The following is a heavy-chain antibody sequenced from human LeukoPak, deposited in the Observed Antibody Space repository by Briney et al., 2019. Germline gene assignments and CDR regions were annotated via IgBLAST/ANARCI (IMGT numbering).Heavy chain of an antibody. CDR2: IYSGGST. J-gene: IGHJ3*02. V-gene: IGHV3-53*01. CDR1: GFTVSSNY. Sequence: GGSLRHSCAASGFTVSSNYMSWVRQAPGRGLEWVSVIYSGGSTYYADSVKGRFTISRDNSKNTLYLQMNSLRAEDTAVYYCALADAFDIWGQGTMVTVSS. CDR3: ALADAFDI.